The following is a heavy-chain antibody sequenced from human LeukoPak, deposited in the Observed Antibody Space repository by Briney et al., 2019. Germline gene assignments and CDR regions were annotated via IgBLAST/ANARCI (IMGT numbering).Heavy chain of an antibody. D-gene: IGHD3-22*01. J-gene: IGHJ4*02. CDR3: ARDLYRIVVVPHYFDY. Sequence: PGGSLRLSCAASGFTFSSYWMSWVRQAPAKGLEWVANIKKDGSEKYYVDSVKGRFTISRDNAKNSLYLQMNSLRAEDTAVYYCARDLYRIVVVPHYFDYWGQGTLVTVSS. CDR1: GFTFSSYW. CDR2: IKKDGSEK. V-gene: IGHV3-7*01.